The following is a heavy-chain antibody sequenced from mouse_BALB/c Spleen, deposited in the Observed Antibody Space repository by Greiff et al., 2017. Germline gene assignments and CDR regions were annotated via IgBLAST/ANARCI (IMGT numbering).Heavy chain of an antibody. V-gene: IGHV1-4*02. D-gene: IGHD1-2*01. J-gene: IGHJ3*01. CDR2: INPSSGYT. CDR1: GYTFTSYT. Sequence: AAELARPGASVKMSCKASGYTFTSYTMHWVKQRPGQGLEWIGYINPSSGYTEYNQKFKDKTTLTADKSSSTAYMQLSSLTSEDSAVYYCARGDYHYYGWWFAYWGQGTLVTVSA. CDR3: ARGDYHYYGWWFAY.